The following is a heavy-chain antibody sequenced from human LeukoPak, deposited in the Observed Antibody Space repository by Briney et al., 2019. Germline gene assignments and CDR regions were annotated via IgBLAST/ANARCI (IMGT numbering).Heavy chain of an antibody. V-gene: IGHV3-21*05. CDR2: INTDSSDI. Sequence: GGSLRLSCAASGFTFSRYAMNWVRQAPGKGLEWVSYINTDSSDINYADSVKGRFTISRDNARNTLYLQVSSLRAEDSAVYYCARDTFQPGLIDSWGQGTLVTVSS. CDR1: GFTFSRYA. CDR3: ARDTFQPGLIDS. D-gene: IGHD2-2*01. J-gene: IGHJ4*02.